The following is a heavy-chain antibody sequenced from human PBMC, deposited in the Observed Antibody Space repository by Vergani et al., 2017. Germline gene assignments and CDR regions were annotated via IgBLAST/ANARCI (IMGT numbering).Heavy chain of an antibody. CDR3: AKANPRNSGYDYLYYYHAMDV. V-gene: IGHV3-23*01. J-gene: IGHJ6*02. CDR2: ISGSGGST. Sequence: EVQLLESGGDLVQPGGSLRLSCAASGFTFNHYAMNWVRQAPGKGLEWVSGISGSGGSTYYAGSGKGRFTISRASSKNTLYLQRNSLSAGDTAVYYCAKANPRNSGYDYLYYYHAMDVWGQGTTVTVSS. CDR1: GFTFNHYA. D-gene: IGHD5-12*01.